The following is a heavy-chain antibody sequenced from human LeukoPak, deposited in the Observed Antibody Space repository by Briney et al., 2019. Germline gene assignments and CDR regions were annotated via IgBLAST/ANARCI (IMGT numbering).Heavy chain of an antibody. V-gene: IGHV4-30-4*07. Sequence: SETLSLTCAVSGGSISSGGYSWSWIRQPPGKGLEWIGYIYYSGSTYYNPSLKSRVTMSVDTSKNQFSLKLSSVTAADTAVYYCARDQYYYDSSGYLTFDYWGQGTLVTVSS. CDR1: GGSISSGGYS. J-gene: IGHJ4*02. CDR3: ARDQYYYDSSGYLTFDY. D-gene: IGHD3-22*01. CDR2: IYYSGST.